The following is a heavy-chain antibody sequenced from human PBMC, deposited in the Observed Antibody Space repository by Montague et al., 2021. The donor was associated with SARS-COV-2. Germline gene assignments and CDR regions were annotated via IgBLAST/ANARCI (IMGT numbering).Heavy chain of an antibody. CDR3: ARYRRRFAEIYDTYYDYGLNV. V-gene: IGHV4-34*01. D-gene: IGHD3-10*01. Sequence: SETLSLTCAVYGGSFSVHYWTWIRQPPGKGLEWIGQINQSGSTKXNPSLKSRVTISIDTSKNQFSLKMTSMTAADTGVYYCARYRRRFAEIYDTYYDYGLNVWGQGTTVTVFS. CDR1: GGSFSVHY. J-gene: IGHJ6*02. CDR2: INQSGST.